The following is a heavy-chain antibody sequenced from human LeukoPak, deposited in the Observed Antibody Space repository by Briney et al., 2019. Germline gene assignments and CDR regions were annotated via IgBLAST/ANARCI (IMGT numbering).Heavy chain of an antibody. V-gene: IGHV1-24*01. Sequence: GTSVKVSCKVSGYILTELSMHWVRQAPGNGLERMGGFDPEDGETIYAQKFQGRVTMTEDTSTDTAYMELSSLRSEDTAVYYCATSYWLAVAAPLDYWGQGTLVTVSS. CDR2: FDPEDGET. D-gene: IGHD6-19*01. CDR1: GYILTELS. CDR3: ATSYWLAVAAPLDY. J-gene: IGHJ4*02.